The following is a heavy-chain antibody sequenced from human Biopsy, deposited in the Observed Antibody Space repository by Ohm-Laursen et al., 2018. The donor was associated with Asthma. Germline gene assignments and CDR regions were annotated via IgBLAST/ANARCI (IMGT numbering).Heavy chain of an antibody. D-gene: IGHD4-17*01. CDR1: GFAVSRDY. J-gene: IGHJ6*02. Sequence: SLRLSCAASGFAVSRDYMFWVRQAPGKGLEWVSVIYSGGTSHTADSVRGRFTISRDYSKNTLYLQMHSLRAEDTAVYYCAKDPRIYGDNVAGMDVWGQGTAVNVSS. CDR3: AKDPRIYGDNVAGMDV. CDR2: IYSGGTS. V-gene: IGHV3-53*01.